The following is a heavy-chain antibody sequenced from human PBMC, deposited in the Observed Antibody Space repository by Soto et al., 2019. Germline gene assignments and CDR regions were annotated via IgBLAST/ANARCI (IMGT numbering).Heavy chain of an antibody. D-gene: IGHD2-15*01. Sequence: ASVKVSCKASGGTFSSFAISWVRQAPGQGLEWMGGIIPIFGTANYAQKFQGRVTITADKSTSTAYMELSSLRSEDTAVYYCASSLGYCSGGSCYYRDYYYGMDVWGQGTTVTVSS. V-gene: IGHV1-69*06. CDR1: GGTFSSFA. CDR3: ASSLGYCSGGSCYYRDYYYGMDV. J-gene: IGHJ6*02. CDR2: IIPIFGTA.